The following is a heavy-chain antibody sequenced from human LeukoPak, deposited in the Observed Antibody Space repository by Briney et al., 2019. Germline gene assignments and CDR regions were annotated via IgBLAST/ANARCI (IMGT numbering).Heavy chain of an antibody. V-gene: IGHV1-2*06. J-gene: IGHJ6*03. Sequence: ASVKVSCKASRYTFTGYYMHWVRQAPGQGLEWMGRINPNSGGTNYAQKFQGRVTMTRDTSISTAYMELSRLRSDDTAVYYCARGLRGIYYYYYYMDVWGKGTTVTVCS. D-gene: IGHD5-12*01. CDR2: INPNSGGT. CDR1: RYTFTGYY. CDR3: ARGLRGIYYYYYYMDV.